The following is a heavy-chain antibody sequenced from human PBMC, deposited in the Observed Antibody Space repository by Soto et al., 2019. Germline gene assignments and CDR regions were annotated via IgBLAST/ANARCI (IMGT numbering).Heavy chain of an antibody. CDR3: ARANGARNYDYMWGSYRYYMDV. V-gene: IGHV1-8*01. Sequence: QVQLVQSGAEVKKPGASVKVSCKASGYTFTSYDINWVRQATGQGLEWMGWMNPNSVNTGYAQKFKDRVTMPTNTSISTAYMELSSLISEDTAMCYCARANGARNYDYMWGSYRYYMDVWGKATTVTVSS. D-gene: IGHD3-16*02. J-gene: IGHJ6*03. CDR1: GYTFTSYD. CDR2: MNPNSVNT.